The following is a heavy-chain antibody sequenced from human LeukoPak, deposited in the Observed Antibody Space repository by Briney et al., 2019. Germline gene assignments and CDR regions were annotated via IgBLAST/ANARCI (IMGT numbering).Heavy chain of an antibody. Sequence: SETLSLTCTVSGGSVSSGSYYWSWIRQPPGKGLEWIGYIYYSGSTNYNPSLKSRVTISVDTSKNQFSLKLSSVTAADTAVYYCARVNGDYVYYYYGMDVWGQGTTATVSS. CDR1: GGSVSSGSYY. CDR3: ARVNGDYVYYYYGMDV. V-gene: IGHV4-61*01. D-gene: IGHD4-17*01. CDR2: IYYSGST. J-gene: IGHJ6*02.